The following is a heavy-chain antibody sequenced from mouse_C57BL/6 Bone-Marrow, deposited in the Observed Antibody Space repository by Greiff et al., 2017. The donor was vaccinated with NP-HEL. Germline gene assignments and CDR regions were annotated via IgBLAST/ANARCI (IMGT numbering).Heavy chain of an antibody. CDR3: ARPGDYYGSSHWYFDV. D-gene: IGHD1-1*01. CDR2: ISSGSSTI. V-gene: IGHV5-17*01. J-gene: IGHJ1*03. Sequence: DVHLVESGGGLVKPGGSLKLSCAASGFTFSDYGMHWVRQAPEKGLEWVAYISSGSSTIYYADTLKGRFTISRDNAKNTLFLQMTSLRSEDTAMYYCARPGDYYGSSHWYFDVWGTGTTVTVSS. CDR1: GFTFSDYG.